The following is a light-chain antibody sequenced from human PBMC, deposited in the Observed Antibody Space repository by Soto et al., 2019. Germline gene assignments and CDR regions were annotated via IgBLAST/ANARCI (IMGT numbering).Light chain of an antibody. CDR3: QQSYSTPIT. CDR2: AAS. V-gene: IGKV1-39*01. Sequence: QVYQPXSSLCSDIRDXXXXXXXVSQRISSYLNWYQQKXVKAPKFLIYAASXLKSGVPATSSRSGSGSDLTLTISSLQPEDFATYYCQQSYSTPITFGQGTRLEIK. J-gene: IGKJ5*01. CDR1: QRISSY.